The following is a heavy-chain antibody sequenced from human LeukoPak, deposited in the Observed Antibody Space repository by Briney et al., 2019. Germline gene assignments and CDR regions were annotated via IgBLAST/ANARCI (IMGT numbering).Heavy chain of an antibody. D-gene: IGHD3-16*02. Sequence: GASVKVSCKASGYTFTSYGISWVRQAPGQGLEWMGSISPYTGNTKYAERFQDRVIMTTDTSTRTAYMELRGLRSDDTAVFYCARDQYDSVWGSYRPYFDYWGQGTLVTVSS. J-gene: IGHJ4*02. CDR1: GYTFTSYG. CDR3: ARDQYDSVWGSYRPYFDY. V-gene: IGHV1-18*04. CDR2: ISPYTGNT.